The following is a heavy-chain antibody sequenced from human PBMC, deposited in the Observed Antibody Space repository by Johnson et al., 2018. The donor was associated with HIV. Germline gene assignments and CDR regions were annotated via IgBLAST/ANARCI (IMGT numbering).Heavy chain of an antibody. Sequence: VQLVESGGGVVQPGRSLRLSCAASGFTFSSYGMHWVRQAPGKGLAWLAVISYDGSNKYYADSVKGRFTISRDNSKNTLYLQMNSLRAEDTALYYCARELTSGSSMAFDIWGHGTMVTVSS. CDR3: ARELTSGSSMAFDI. CDR2: ISYDGSNK. V-gene: IGHV3-30*03. CDR1: GFTFSSYG. J-gene: IGHJ3*02. D-gene: IGHD1-26*01.